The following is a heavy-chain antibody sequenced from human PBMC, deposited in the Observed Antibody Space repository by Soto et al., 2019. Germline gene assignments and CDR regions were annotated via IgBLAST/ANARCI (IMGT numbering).Heavy chain of an antibody. CDR1: GYSFTSYW. CDR2: IYPGDSDT. V-gene: IGHV5-51*01. J-gene: IGHJ6*03. CDR3: ARVNVVVVAAISNYYYYMDV. Sequence: PGEPLKISCKGSGYSFTSYWIGWVRQMPGKGLEWMGIIYPGDSDTRYSPSFQGQVTISADKSISTAYLQWSSLKASDTAMYYCARVNVVVVAAISNYYYYMDVWGKGTTVTVSS. D-gene: IGHD2-15*01.